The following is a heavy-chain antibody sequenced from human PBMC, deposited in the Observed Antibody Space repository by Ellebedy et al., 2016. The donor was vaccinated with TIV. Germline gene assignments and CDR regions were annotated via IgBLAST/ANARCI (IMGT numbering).Heavy chain of an antibody. CDR3: ARVRSGITIFGVAVGRYYFDY. V-gene: IGHV4-59*01. D-gene: IGHD3-3*01. J-gene: IGHJ4*02. CDR1: GGSISSYY. CDR2: IYYSGST. Sequence: SETLSLTCTVSGGSISSYYWSWIRQPPGKGLEWIGYIYYSGSTNYNPSLKSRVTISLDTSKTQFSLKLSSVTAADTAVYYCARVRSGITIFGVAVGRYYFDYWGQGTLVTVSS.